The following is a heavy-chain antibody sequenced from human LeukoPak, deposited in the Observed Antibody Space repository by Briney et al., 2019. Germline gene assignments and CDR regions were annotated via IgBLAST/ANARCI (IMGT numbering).Heavy chain of an antibody. V-gene: IGHV4-34*01. D-gene: IGHD2-2*01. CDR2: INHSGST. J-gene: IGHJ6*02. CDR1: GGSFSGYY. CDR3: ARRGSIVEVGATGWGWAMDV. Sequence: SETLSLTCAVYGGSFSGYYWSWIRQPPGKGLEWIGEINHSGSTNYNPSLKSRVTISVDTSKNQFSLKLSSVTAADTAVYYCARRGSIVEVGATGWGWAMDVWGQGTTVAVSS.